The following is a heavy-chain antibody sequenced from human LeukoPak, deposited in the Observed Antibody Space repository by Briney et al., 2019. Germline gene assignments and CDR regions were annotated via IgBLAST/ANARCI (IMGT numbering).Heavy chain of an antibody. Sequence: GGSLRLSCAASGFTFSSYAMSWVRQAPGKGLEWVGRIKSKTDGGTTDYAAPVKGRFTISRDDSKNTLYLQMNSLKTEDTAVYYCTLIGGFGLDAFDIWGQGTMVTVSS. CDR1: GFTFSSYA. V-gene: IGHV3-15*01. J-gene: IGHJ3*02. CDR2: IKSKTDGGTT. D-gene: IGHD3-10*01. CDR3: TLIGGFGLDAFDI.